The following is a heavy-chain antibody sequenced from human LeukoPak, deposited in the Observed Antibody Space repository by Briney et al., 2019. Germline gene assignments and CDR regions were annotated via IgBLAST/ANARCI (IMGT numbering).Heavy chain of an antibody. CDR1: GFTFSNHA. CDR3: ASKYY. CDR2: ISYDGSNK. V-gene: IGHV3-30-3*01. J-gene: IGHJ4*02. Sequence: PGGSLRLSCAASGFTFSNHAMNWVRQAPGKGLEWVAVISYDGSNKYYADSVKGRFTISRDNSKNTLYLQMNSLRAEDTAVYYCASKYYWGQGTLVTVSS.